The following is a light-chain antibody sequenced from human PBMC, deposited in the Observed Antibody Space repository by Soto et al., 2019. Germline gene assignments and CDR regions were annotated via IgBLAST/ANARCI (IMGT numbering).Light chain of an antibody. CDR2: AAS. CDR1: RSFASSY. CDR3: QQYGASPPYT. Sequence: PGERATLSCRASRSFASSYLAWYQHKPGQAPRLLIYAASIRDTGLPDRFSGSGCGTDFTLTISRLEPEDSAVYYCQQYGASPPYTFGQGTKVEIK. V-gene: IGKV3-20*01. J-gene: IGKJ2*01.